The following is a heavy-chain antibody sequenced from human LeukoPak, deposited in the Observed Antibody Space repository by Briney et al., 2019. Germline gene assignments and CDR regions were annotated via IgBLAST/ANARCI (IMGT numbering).Heavy chain of an antibody. CDR2: ISSSSSYI. V-gene: IGHV3-21*01. CDR3: AREAVGDYFDY. J-gene: IGHJ4*02. D-gene: IGHD3-16*01. CDR1: GFTFSSYS. Sequence: GGSLRLSCAASGFTFSSYSMNWVRQAPGKGLEWVSSISSSSSYIYYADSVKGRFTISRDNAKNSLYQQMNSLRAEDTAVYYCAREAVGDYFDYWGQGTLVTVSS.